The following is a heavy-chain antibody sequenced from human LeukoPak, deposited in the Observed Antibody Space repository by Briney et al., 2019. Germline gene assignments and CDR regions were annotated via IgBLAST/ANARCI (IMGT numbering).Heavy chain of an antibody. J-gene: IGHJ4*02. CDR3: ARQMAGAADFDF. D-gene: IGHD6-13*01. V-gene: IGHV4-39*07. CDR2: IYYNGST. CDR1: GFTFSSYS. Sequence: PGGSLRLSCAASGFTFSSYSMNWIRQPQGKGPEWIGSIYYNGSTSYNPSLKSRVTISVDTSKNQFSLKVSSVTAADTAVYYCARQMAGAADFDFWGQGTLVTVSS.